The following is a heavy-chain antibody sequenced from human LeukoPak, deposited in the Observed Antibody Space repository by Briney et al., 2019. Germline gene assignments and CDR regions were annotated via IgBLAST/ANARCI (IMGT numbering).Heavy chain of an antibody. CDR1: GGSIRDFY. CDR2: IDNSGST. V-gene: IGHV4-59*01. J-gene: IGHJ6*03. D-gene: IGHD6-19*01. CDR3: ASLAVPFGWYGGSYYWYMDV. Sequence: PLETLSLTCTVSGGSIRDFYWSWIRQSADRRLDFIGYIDNSGSTEYNPSLKSRVTISVDTSKNQFSLDLNSVTAADTAVYYCASLAVPFGWYGGSYYWYMDVWGKGTTVTVSS.